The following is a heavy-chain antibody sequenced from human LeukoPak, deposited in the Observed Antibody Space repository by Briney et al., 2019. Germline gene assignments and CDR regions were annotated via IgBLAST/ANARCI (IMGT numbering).Heavy chain of an antibody. V-gene: IGHV3-7*03. J-gene: IGHJ4*02. CDR1: GFTFSGFW. CDR3: ARAANYARDY. CDR2: INSDGSEG. Sequence: GGSLRLSCAVSGFTFSGFWMSWSRQAPGKGLEWVASINSDGSEGYYADVVKGRFTISRDNAKNSLYLQMNSLRAEDTAVYYCARAANYARDYWGQGTLVTVSS. D-gene: IGHD4/OR15-4a*01.